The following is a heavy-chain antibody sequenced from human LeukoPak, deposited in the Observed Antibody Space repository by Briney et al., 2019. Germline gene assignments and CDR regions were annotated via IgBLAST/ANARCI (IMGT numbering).Heavy chain of an antibody. V-gene: IGHV3-74*01. J-gene: IGHJ4*02. D-gene: IGHD3-22*01. Sequence: PGGSLRLSCAASGFTFSSYWMHWVRQAPGKGLLWVSLINSDGNNRGYADSVKGRFTISRDNSKNTLYLQMTSLRAEDTAVYYCAKDGIRYYYDSSGYYGDYWGQGTLVTVSS. CDR3: AKDGIRYYYDSSGYYGDY. CDR2: INSDGNNR. CDR1: GFTFSSYW.